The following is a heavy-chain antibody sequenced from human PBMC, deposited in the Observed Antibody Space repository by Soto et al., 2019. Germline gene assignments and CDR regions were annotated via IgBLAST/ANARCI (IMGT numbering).Heavy chain of an antibody. V-gene: IGHV4-59*01. CDR2: IYYSGST. J-gene: IGHJ3*02. D-gene: IGHD1-26*01. CDR3: AREGDSGSYYHAFDI. CDR1: GGSISSYY. Sequence: PSETLSLTCTVSGGSISSYYWSWIRQPPGKGLEWIGYIYYSGSTNYNPSLKSRVTISVDTSKNQFSLKLSSVTAADTAVYYCAREGDSGSYYHAFDICGQGTMVTVSS.